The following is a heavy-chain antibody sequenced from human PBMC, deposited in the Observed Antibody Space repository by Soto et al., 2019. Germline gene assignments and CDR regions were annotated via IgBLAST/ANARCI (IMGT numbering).Heavy chain of an antibody. J-gene: IGHJ4*02. V-gene: IGHV3-13*04. CDR2: IGISGDT. D-gene: IGHD2-15*01. CDR1: GSTFRKFD. CDR3: ARGQEVGAHFFDS. Sequence: GGSLRLACEASGSTFRKFDMHWVRQPIEKGLEWVSSIGISGDTYYADSVKGRFSISRENAKNSLSIQLNSLSAGDTALYFCARGQEVGAHFFDSWGQGTQVTVSS.